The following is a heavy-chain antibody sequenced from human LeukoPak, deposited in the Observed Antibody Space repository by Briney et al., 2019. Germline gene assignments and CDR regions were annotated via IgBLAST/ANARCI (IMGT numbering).Heavy chain of an antibody. D-gene: IGHD2-2*02. V-gene: IGHV1-8*01. CDR1: GYTFTSYD. CDR3: ARDLRYCSSTSCYIHAFDI. Sequence: ASVKVSCKASGYTFTSYDINWVRQATGQGLEWMGWMNPNRGNTGYAQKFQGRVTMTRNTSISTAYMELSSLRSEDTAVYYCARDLRYCSSTSCYIHAFDIWGQGTMVTVSS. CDR2: MNPNRGNT. J-gene: IGHJ3*02.